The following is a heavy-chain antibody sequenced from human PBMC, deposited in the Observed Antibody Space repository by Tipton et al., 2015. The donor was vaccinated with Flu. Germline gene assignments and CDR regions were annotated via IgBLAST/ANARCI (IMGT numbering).Heavy chain of an antibody. V-gene: IGHV3-11*01. Sequence: SLRLSCAAPGFTFSDYYMSWIRQAPGKGLEWVSYISSSGSTIYYADSVKGRFTISRDNAKNSLYLQMSSLRAEDTAVYYCAREGGGYCSSTSCYAYYYYYGMDVWGQGTTVTVSS. CDR3: AREGGGYCSSTSCYAYYYYYGMDV. CDR2: ISSSGSTI. D-gene: IGHD2-2*01. CDR1: GFTFSDYY. J-gene: IGHJ6*02.